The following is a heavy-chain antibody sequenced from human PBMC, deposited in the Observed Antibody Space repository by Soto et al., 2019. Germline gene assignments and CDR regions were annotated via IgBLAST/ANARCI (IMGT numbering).Heavy chain of an antibody. V-gene: IGHV4-39*01. CDR1: GGSISSSSYY. CDR3: ASQSGYIMYYFDY. CDR2: IYYSGST. Sequence: SETLSITCTVSGGSISSSSYYWGWIRQPPGKGLEWIGSIYYSGSTYYNPSLKSRVTISVDTSKNQFSLKLSSVTAADTAVYYCASQSGYIMYYFDYWGQGTLVTVSS. J-gene: IGHJ4*02. D-gene: IGHD5-12*01.